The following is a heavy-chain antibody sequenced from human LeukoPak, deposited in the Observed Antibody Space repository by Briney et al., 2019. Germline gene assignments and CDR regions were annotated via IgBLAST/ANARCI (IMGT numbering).Heavy chain of an antibody. V-gene: IGHV3-30*03. CDR2: ISYDGSNK. CDR3: ARVVVRSVGGDY. CDR1: GFTFSSYG. D-gene: IGHD2-15*01. Sequence: GGSLRLSCAASGFTFSSYGMHWVRQAPGKGLEWVAVISYDGSNKYYADSVKGRFTISRDGAKNTLFLQMNNLGDEDTAVYYCARVVVRSVGGDYWGQGTLVTVSS. J-gene: IGHJ4*02.